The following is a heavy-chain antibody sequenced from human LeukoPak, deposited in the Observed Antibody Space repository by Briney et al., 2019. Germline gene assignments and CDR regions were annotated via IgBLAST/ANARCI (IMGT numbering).Heavy chain of an antibody. V-gene: IGHV1-3*01. Sequence: ASVKVSCKASGYTFSSYAIHWVRQAPGQRLEWMGWINVGSSHTKCSQNFQGRLTMTRDTSATTAYMELSSLRSEDTAVYFCAREMFGTSRPSDFWGQGTLVTVSS. CDR1: GYTFSSYA. D-gene: IGHD2-2*01. CDR3: AREMFGTSRPSDF. J-gene: IGHJ4*02. CDR2: INVGSSHT.